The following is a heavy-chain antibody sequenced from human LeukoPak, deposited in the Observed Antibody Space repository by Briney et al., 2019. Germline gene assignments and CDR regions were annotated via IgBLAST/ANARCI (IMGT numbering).Heavy chain of an antibody. CDR3: ARHPARYYGSGSFDY. Sequence: SETLSLICTVSGGSISSSSYYWGWIRQPPGKGLEWIGSIYYSGSTYYNPSLKSRVTISVDTSKNQFSLKLSSVTAADTAVYYCARHPARYYGSGSFDYWGQGTLVTVSS. CDR1: GGSISSSSYY. J-gene: IGHJ4*02. V-gene: IGHV4-39*01. CDR2: IYYSGST. D-gene: IGHD3-10*01.